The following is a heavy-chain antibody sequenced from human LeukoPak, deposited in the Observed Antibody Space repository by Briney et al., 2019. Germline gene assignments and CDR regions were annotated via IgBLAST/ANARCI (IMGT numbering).Heavy chain of an antibody. V-gene: IGHV3-30-3*01. CDR3: ARDSYYYASGPTFDY. CDR2: ISYDGGNK. CDR1: GFTFSSYA. J-gene: IGHJ4*02. Sequence: GGSLRLSCAASGFTFSSYAMTWVRQAPGKGLEWLAVISYDGGNKYDADSVKGRFTISRDNSKNTLYLQMNSLRAEDTAVYYCARDSYYYASGPTFDYWGQGTLVTVSS. D-gene: IGHD3-10*01.